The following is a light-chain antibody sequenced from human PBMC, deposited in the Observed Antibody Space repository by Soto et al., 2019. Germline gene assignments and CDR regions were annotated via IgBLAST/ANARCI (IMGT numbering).Light chain of an antibody. CDR2: EGS. J-gene: IGLJ2*01. CDR3: CSYAGSSTPVV. CDR1: SSDVGSYNL. Sequence: QSVLTQPASVSGSPGQSITISCTGTSSDVGSYNLVSWYQQHQGKAPKLMIYEGSKRPSGVSNRFSGSKSGNTASLTISGLQAEDEADYYCCSYAGSSTPVVFGGGTKLPVL. V-gene: IGLV2-23*01.